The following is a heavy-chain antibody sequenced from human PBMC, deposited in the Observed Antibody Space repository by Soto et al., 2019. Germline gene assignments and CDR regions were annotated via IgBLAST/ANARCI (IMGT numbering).Heavy chain of an antibody. CDR2: IYYSGST. V-gene: IGHV4-59*08. J-gene: IGHJ5*02. Sequence: SETLSLTCTVSGGSISSYYWSWIRQPPGKGLEWIGYIYYSGSTNYNPSLKSRVTISVDTSKNQFSLKLSSVTAADTAVYYCARGGDCSGGSCRVQGGHDWFDPWGQGTLVTVSS. CDR3: ARGGDCSGGSCRVQGGHDWFDP. D-gene: IGHD2-15*01. CDR1: GGSISSYY.